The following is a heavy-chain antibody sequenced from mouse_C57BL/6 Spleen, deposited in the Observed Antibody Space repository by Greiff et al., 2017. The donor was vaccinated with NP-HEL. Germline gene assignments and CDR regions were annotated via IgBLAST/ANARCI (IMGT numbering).Heavy chain of an antibody. CDR3: ARFGNYGWYFDV. J-gene: IGHJ1*03. CDR2: INPSNGGT. V-gene: IGHV1-53*01. Sequence: VQLQQPGTELVNPGASVKLSCKASGYTFTSYWMHWVKQRPGQGLEWIGNINPSNGGTNYNEKFKSKATLTVDKSSSTAYMQLSSLTSEDSAVYYCARFGNYGWYFDVWGTGTTVTVSS. D-gene: IGHD2-1*01. CDR1: GYTFTSYW.